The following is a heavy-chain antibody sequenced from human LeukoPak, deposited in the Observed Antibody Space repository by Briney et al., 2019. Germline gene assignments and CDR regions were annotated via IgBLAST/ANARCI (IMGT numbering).Heavy chain of an antibody. V-gene: IGHV4-61*08. CDR2: ISYSGST. Sequence: PSETLSLTCTVSGDSISSGDYYWNWIRQPPGKGLEWIGSISYSGSTNYNPSLESRVTISVDTSKNQISLKLSSVTAADTAIYYCARAPERWYSYGSYTYHYMDVWGRGTTVTVSS. CDR1: GDSISSGDYY. D-gene: IGHD3-10*01. CDR3: ARAPERWYSYGSYTYHYMDV. J-gene: IGHJ6*03.